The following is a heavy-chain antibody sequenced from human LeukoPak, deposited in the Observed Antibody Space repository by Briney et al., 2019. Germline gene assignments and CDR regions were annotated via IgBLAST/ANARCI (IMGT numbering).Heavy chain of an antibody. CDR2: ISSSGST. J-gene: IGHJ5*02. V-gene: IGHV4-31*03. CDR1: GGSISNGPYY. Sequence: PSQTLSLTCTVSGGSISNGPYYWTWIRQHPGKGLEWIGYISSSGSTYYNPSLNSRVTILVDTSKKRFSLKLSSVTAADTAVYYCARGATYCGGDCYPRWFDPWGQGTLVTVSS. CDR3: ARGATYCGGDCYPRWFDP. D-gene: IGHD2-21*02.